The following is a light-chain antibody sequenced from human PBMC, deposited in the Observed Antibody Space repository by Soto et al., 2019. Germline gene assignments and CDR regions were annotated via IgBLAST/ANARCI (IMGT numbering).Light chain of an antibody. J-gene: IGKJ2*01. CDR2: GAS. CDR1: QNMTSY. Sequence: DIQMTQSPSSLSASVGDRVTITCRASQNMTSYLNWYQQKPGKTPKLLIYGASRLESGVPSRFSGSGSGTDFALTIISLQPEDFATYYCQQCYSTLMYTFGQGTKLEIK. V-gene: IGKV1-39*01. CDR3: QQCYSTLMYT.